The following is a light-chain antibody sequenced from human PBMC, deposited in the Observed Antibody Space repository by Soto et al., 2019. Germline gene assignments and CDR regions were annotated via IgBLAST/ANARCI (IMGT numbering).Light chain of an antibody. CDR1: QSITSNY. CDR3: QQYGSSVTRT. CDR2: AAS. Sequence: EVVLTQSPGTVSLSPGERATLSCRASQSITSNYLAWYQQKPGQAPRLLIYAASSRATGIPARFSGSGSGTDFTRRISRLEPEDFAVYYCQQYGSSVTRTFGQGTKVEIK. J-gene: IGKJ1*01. V-gene: IGKV3-20*01.